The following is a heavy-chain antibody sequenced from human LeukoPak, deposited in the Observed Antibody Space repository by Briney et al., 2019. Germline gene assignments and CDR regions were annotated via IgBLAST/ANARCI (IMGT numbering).Heavy chain of an antibody. CDR2: IRYDGSNK. V-gene: IGHV3-30*02. CDR1: GFTFSSYG. CDR3: AKDSPDIVVVPAAFPDAFDI. D-gene: IGHD2-2*01. J-gene: IGHJ3*02. Sequence: GGSLRLSCAASGFTFSSYGMHWVRQAPGKGLEWVAFIRYDGSNKYYADSVKGRFTISRDNSKNTLYLQMNRLRAEDTAVYYCAKDSPDIVVVPAAFPDAFDIWGQGTMVTVSS.